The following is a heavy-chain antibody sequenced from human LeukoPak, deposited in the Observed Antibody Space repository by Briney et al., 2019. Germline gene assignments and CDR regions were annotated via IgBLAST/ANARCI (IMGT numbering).Heavy chain of an antibody. CDR1: GYTFTSYA. D-gene: IGHD3-22*01. CDR3: ARGPRTRLVMSSSNWFDP. J-gene: IGHJ5*02. V-gene: IGHV1-3*01. Sequence: ASVKVSCKASGYTFTSYAMHWVRQAPGQRLEWMGWINAGNGNTKYSQKFQGRVTITRDTSASTAYMELSSLRSEDTAVYYCARGPRTRLVMSSSNWFDPWGQGTLVTVSS. CDR2: INAGNGNT.